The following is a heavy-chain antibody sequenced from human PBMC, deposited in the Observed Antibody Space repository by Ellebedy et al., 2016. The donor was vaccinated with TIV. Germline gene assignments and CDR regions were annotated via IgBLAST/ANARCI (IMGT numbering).Heavy chain of an antibody. V-gene: IGHV1-69*13. CDR3: ARTTVETMIVVVNHYFDH. CDR2: IIPILDTA. CDR1: GGTFSNYG. D-gene: IGHD3-22*01. Sequence: SVKVSCKAPGGTFSNYGISWVRQAPGQGLEWMGGIIPILDTANYAQKFQGRVTITADESTSTAYMEPSSLRSDDTAMYYCARTTVETMIVVVNHYFDHWGQGTLVTVSS. J-gene: IGHJ4*02.